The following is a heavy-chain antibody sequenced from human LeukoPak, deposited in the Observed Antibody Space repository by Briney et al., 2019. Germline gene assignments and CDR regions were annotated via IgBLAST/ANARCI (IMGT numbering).Heavy chain of an antibody. V-gene: IGHV1-2*02. J-gene: IGHJ4*02. CDR2: INPNSGGT. CDR3: ARAYSGYSYGYGYFDY. CDR1: GYTFTGYY. D-gene: IGHD5-18*01. Sequence: ASMKVSCKASGYTFTGYYMHWVRQAPGQGLEWMGWINPNSGGTNYAQKFQGRVTMTRDTSISTAYMELSRLRSDDTAVYYCARAYSGYSYGYGYFDYWGQGTLVTVSS.